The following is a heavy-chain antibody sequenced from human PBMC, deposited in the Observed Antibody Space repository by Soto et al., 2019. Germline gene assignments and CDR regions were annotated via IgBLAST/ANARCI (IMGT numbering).Heavy chain of an antibody. J-gene: IGHJ3*01. V-gene: IGHV3-23*01. CDR3: TWSLVARDAFDE. Sequence: VGSLRLSGAASVFTFSTSVMSWVRQAPGKGLQWVSSISGRGDRTNYADSVKGRFTVSRDNSKNTLFLDMNAVTADDTALYYCTWSLVARDAFDEWGQGTMVTVSS. CDR1: VFTFSTSV. CDR2: ISGRGDRT. D-gene: IGHD5-12*01.